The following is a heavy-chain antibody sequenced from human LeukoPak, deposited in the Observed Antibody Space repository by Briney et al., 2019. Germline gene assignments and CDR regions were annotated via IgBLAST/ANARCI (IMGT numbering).Heavy chain of an antibody. V-gene: IGHV1-8*01. CDR2: MNPNSGNT. J-gene: IGHJ5*02. Sequence: GASVKVSCKASGYTFTSYDINWVRQATGQGLEWMGWMNPNSGNTGYAQKFQGRVTMTRNTSISTAYMELSSLRSEDTAVYYCARAHSTRRWFDPWGQGTLVTVSS. D-gene: IGHD2-2*01. CDR1: GYTFTSYD. CDR3: ARAHSTRRWFDP.